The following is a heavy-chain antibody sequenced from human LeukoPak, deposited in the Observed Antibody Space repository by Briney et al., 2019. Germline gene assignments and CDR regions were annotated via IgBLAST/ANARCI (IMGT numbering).Heavy chain of an antibody. V-gene: IGHV3-11*01. J-gene: IGHJ6*02. CDR2: ISSSGSTI. D-gene: IGHD6-19*01. CDR3: AREGVAVAGIYYYYGMDV. CDR1: GFTFSDYY. Sequence: GGSLRLSCAASGFTFSDYYMSWIRQAPGKGLEWVSYISSSGSTIYYADSVKGRFTISRDNAKNSLYLQMNSLRAKDTAVYYCAREGVAVAGIYYYYGMDVWGQGTTVTISS.